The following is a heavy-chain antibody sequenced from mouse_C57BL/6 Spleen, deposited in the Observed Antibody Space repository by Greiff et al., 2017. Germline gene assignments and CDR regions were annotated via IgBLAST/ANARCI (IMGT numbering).Heavy chain of an antibody. CDR3: ARGDSGPAWVAY. CDR1: GYTFTSYW. Sequence: QVQLQQPGAELVKPGASVKLSCKASGYTFTSYWMHWVKQRPGQGLEWIGMIHPNSGSTNYNEKFKSKATLTVDKSSSTAYMQLSSLTSEDSAVDYCARGDSGPAWVAYWGQGTLVTVSA. D-gene: IGHD3-3*01. J-gene: IGHJ3*01. V-gene: IGHV1-64*01. CDR2: IHPNSGST.